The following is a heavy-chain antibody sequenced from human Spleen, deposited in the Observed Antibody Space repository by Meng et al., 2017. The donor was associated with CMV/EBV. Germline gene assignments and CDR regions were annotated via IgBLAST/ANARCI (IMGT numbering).Heavy chain of an antibody. Sequence: ASVKVSCKASGYIFTGYYMHWVRQAPGQGLEWMGWINPNSGGTNYAQKFQGRVTMTRDTSISTAYMELSRLRSDDTAVYYCARAAFQYDSSGYKPLLDYWGQGTLVTVSS. CDR3: ARAAFQYDSSGYKPLLDY. CDR2: INPNSGGT. J-gene: IGHJ4*02. CDR1: GYIFTGYY. D-gene: IGHD3-22*01. V-gene: IGHV1-2*02.